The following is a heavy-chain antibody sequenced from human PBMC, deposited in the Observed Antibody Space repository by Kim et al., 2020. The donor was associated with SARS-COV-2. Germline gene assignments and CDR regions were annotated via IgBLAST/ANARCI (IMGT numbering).Heavy chain of an antibody. J-gene: IGHJ3*02. Sequence: GGSLRLSCAASGFTFSSYAMSWVRQAPGKGLEWVSAISGSGGSTYYADSVKGRFTISRDNSKNTLYLQMNSLRAEDTAVYYCATTPHPSIAAAGNDAFDIWGQGTMVTVSS. D-gene: IGHD6-13*01. CDR1: GFTFSSYA. V-gene: IGHV3-23*01. CDR2: ISGSGGST. CDR3: ATTPHPSIAAAGNDAFDI.